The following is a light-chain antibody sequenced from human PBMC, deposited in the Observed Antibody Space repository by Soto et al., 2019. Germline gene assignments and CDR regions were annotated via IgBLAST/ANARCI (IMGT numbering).Light chain of an antibody. J-gene: IGKJ3*01. V-gene: IGKV1-27*01. Sequence: DIQMTQSPSSLSASVGDRVTITCRASQGISNYLAWYQQEPGKVPKLLIYAASTLQSGVPSRFSGSGSGTEFTLTISSLQSEDVATYYCQRYNSAPRTFGPGTKVDIK. CDR2: AAS. CDR3: QRYNSAPRT. CDR1: QGISNY.